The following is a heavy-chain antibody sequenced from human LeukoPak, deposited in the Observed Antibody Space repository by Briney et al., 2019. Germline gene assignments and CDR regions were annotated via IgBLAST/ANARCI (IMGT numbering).Heavy chain of an antibody. V-gene: IGHV3-21*01. Sequence: GGSLRLSCAASGFTFSSYSMNWVRQAPGKGLEWVSSITSSSSYIYYADSVKGRFTISRDNAKNSLYLQMNSLRAEDTAVYYCARVAYDYGPSSFDYWGQGTLVTVSS. D-gene: IGHD3-16*01. CDR2: ITSSSSYI. CDR1: GFTFSSYS. J-gene: IGHJ4*02. CDR3: ARVAYDYGPSSFDY.